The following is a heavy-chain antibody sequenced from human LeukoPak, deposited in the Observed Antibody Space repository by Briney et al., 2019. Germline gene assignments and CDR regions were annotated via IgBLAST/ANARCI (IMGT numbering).Heavy chain of an antibody. J-gene: IGHJ4*02. V-gene: IGHV1-2*02. CDR1: GYTFNVYY. CDR3: ARVIVVGGYDFDY. Sequence: GASVKVSCKASGYTFNVYYIHWVRQAPGQGLEWMAWINPNSGGTDYAHKFQGRVTMTRDTSISTAYMELSRLRSDDTAVYYCARVIVVGGYDFDYWGQGTLVTVSS. D-gene: IGHD5-12*01. CDR2: INPNSGGT.